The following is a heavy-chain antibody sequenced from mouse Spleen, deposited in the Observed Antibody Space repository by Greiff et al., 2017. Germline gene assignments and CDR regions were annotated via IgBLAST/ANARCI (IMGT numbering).Heavy chain of an antibody. J-gene: IGHJ2*01. CDR1: GYSITSGYY. Sequence: EVKLEESGPGLVKPSQSLSLTCSVTGYSITSGYYWNWIRQFPGNKLEWMGYISYDGSNNYNPSLKNRISITRDTSKNQFFLKLNSVTTEDTATYYCARDYGSRWEWGQGTTLTVSS. CDR2: ISYDGSN. CDR3: ARDYGSRWE. D-gene: IGHD1-1*01. V-gene: IGHV3-6*01.